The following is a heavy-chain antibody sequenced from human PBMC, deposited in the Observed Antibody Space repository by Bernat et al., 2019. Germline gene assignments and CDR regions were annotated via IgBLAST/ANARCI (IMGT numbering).Heavy chain of an antibody. D-gene: IGHD3-22*01. CDR2: IRSKANSYST. Sequence: EVQLVESGGGLVQPGGSLKLSCAASGFTFSGSAMHWVRQASGKGLEWVGRIRSKANSYSTAYAASVKGRFTSSRDDSKNTAYLQMNSLKTQDTAVYYCTTGVYYDSSTGLRYWGQGTLVTVSS. V-gene: IGHV3-73*02. J-gene: IGHJ4*02. CDR3: TTGVYYDSSTGLRY. CDR1: GFTFSGSA.